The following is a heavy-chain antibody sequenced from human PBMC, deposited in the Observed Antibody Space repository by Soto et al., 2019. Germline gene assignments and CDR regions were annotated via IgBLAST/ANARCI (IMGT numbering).Heavy chain of an antibody. CDR2: IVVGSGNT. V-gene: IGHV1-58*01. D-gene: IGHD3-3*01. CDR1: GFTFTSSA. Sequence: SVKVSCKASGFTFTSSAVQWVRQARGQRLEWIGWIVVGSGNTNYAQKFQERVTITRDMSTSTAYMELSSLRSEDTAVYYCAAEVGLYDFWSGSRPHGMDVWGQGTTVTVSS. CDR3: AAEVGLYDFWSGSRPHGMDV. J-gene: IGHJ6*02.